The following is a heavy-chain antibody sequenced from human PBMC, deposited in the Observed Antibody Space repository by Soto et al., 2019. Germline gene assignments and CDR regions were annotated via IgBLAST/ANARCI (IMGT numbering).Heavy chain of an antibody. Sequence: QVQLLQSGAEVKKPGASVKVSCKASGYNFFSYGLTWVRQAPGQGLEWMGWISTSNGDTKYALKFQGRVTITSDTFTTTAYLDLWRLTSADTAIYFCVRDSTDYGGFDLDYWGQGTLVTVSS. CDR1: GYNFFSYG. J-gene: IGHJ4*02. D-gene: IGHD3-10*01. CDR3: VRDSTDYGGFDLDY. V-gene: IGHV1-18*01. CDR2: ISTSNGDT.